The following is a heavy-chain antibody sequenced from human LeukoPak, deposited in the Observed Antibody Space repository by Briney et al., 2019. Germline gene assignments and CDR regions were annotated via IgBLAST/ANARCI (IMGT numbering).Heavy chain of an antibody. Sequence: ASVKVSCKASGYTFTGYYMHWVRQAPGQGLEWMGWINPNSGGTNYAQKFQGRVTMTEDTSTDTAYMELSSLRSEDTAVYYCATGGTIAAAAHFDYWGQGTLVTVSS. V-gene: IGHV1-2*02. CDR2: INPNSGGT. J-gene: IGHJ4*02. CDR3: ATGGTIAAAAHFDY. CDR1: GYTFTGYY. D-gene: IGHD6-13*01.